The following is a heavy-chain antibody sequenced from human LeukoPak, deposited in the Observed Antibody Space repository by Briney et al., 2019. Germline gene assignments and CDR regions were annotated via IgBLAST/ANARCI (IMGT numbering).Heavy chain of an antibody. CDR1: GFTFSSYW. CDR3: AKDHTYGDYFDY. CDR2: INSDGSST. Sequence: GGSLRLSCAASGFTFSSYWMHWVRQAPGKGLVWVSRINSDGSSTSYADSVKGRFTISRDNAKNTLYLQMNSLRAEDTAVYYCAKDHTYGDYFDYWGQGTLVTVSS. J-gene: IGHJ4*02. D-gene: IGHD4-17*01. V-gene: IGHV3-74*01.